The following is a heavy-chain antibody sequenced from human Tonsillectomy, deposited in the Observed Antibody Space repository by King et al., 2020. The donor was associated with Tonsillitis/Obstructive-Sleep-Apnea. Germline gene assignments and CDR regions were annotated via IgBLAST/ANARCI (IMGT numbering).Heavy chain of an antibody. J-gene: IGHJ5*02. CDR1: DDSISSYY. CDR3: ARDICTSTSCEGIRWFDP. V-gene: IGHV4-59*01. D-gene: IGHD2-2*01. CDR2: IYHSGST. Sequence: LQLQESGPGLVKPSETLSLTCTVSDDSISSYYWSWIRQPPGKGLEGIGCIYHSGSTNYNPSLKSRVTMSVDTSKKQFSLKLSSVTAADTAVYYCARDICTSTSCEGIRWFDPWGQGTLVTVSS.